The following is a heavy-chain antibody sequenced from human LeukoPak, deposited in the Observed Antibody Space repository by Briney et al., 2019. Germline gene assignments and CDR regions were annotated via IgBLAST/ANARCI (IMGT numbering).Heavy chain of an antibody. CDR2: ISSSSSYI. D-gene: IGHD4-17*01. V-gene: IGHV3-21*01. CDR1: GFTVSSNY. Sequence: PGGSLRLSCAASGFTVSSNYMSWVRQAPGKGLEWVSSISSSSSYIYYADSVKGRFTISRDNAKNSLYLQMNSLRAEDTAVYYCARDEDGDFGAHWYFDLWGRGTLVTVSS. CDR3: ARDEDGDFGAHWYFDL. J-gene: IGHJ2*01.